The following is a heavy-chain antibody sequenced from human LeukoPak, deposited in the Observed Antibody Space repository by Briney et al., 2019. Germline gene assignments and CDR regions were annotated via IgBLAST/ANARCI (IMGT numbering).Heavy chain of an antibody. V-gene: IGHV4-59*01. CDR2: VHSSGHS. D-gene: IGHD1-26*01. J-gene: IGHJ3*01. CDR1: GDAISTYY. Sequence: PSETLSLTCTVSGDAISTYYWTWIRQPPGKGLEWIGYVHSSGHSKYNPSLESRVTMSLETSKRQFTLNLKSVTAADTAVYYCARDLGSSFSFGVWGRGTEVTVSS. CDR3: ARDLGSSFSFGV.